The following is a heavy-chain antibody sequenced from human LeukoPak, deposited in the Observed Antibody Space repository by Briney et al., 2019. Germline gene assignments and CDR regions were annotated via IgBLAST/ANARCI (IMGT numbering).Heavy chain of an antibody. CDR2: IHPNTGGT. J-gene: IGHJ3*02. V-gene: IGHV1-2*02. D-gene: IGHD3-22*01. CDR3: ASEYKYDSSGVNAFDI. Sequence: GASVKVSCKASGYTFTGHYIHWVRQAPGQGLEWMGWIHPNTGGTKYAQKFQGRVTMTRDTSSSTAYMELSSLRSADTAVYYCASEYKYDSSGVNAFDIWGQGTMVTVSS. CDR1: GYTFTGHY.